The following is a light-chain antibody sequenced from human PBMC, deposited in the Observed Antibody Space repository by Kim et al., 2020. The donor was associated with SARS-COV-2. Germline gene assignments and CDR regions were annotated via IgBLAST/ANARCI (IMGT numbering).Light chain of an antibody. CDR1: QGISSY. Sequence: DIQMTQSPSSLSASVGDRVTITCRASQGISSYLAWYQHKPGKAPKLLIYAASTLQRGVPSRFSGSGSGTDFTLTISSLQPEDFATYYCQQHDSYPRTFGQGTKVDIK. J-gene: IGKJ1*01. CDR2: AAS. CDR3: QQHDSYPRT. V-gene: IGKV1-9*01.